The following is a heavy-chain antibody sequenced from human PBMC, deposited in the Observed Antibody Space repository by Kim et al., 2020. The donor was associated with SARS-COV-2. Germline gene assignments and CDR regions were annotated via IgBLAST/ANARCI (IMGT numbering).Heavy chain of an antibody. Sequence: GTTSYAVPVGGRYTISRDNAKNPLYMKTNSRRAEDTAIYYCAKSLFGGCYYWGQGTLVTVSS. D-gene: IGHD3-10*02. CDR2: GTT. CDR3: AKSLFGGCYY. V-gene: IGHV3-23*01. J-gene: IGHJ4*02.